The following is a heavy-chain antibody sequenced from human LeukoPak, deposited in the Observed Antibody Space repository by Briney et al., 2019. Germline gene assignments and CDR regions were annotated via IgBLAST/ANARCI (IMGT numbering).Heavy chain of an antibody. CDR1: GYTFTSYG. V-gene: IGHV1-18*01. J-gene: IGHJ4*02. CDR2: ISGYNGNT. CDR3: ARNPGQYVWGSYRLVVPPDY. D-gene: IGHD3-16*02. Sequence: ASVKVSCKASGYTFTSYGISWVRQAPGQGLEWMGWISGYNGNTNYAQKLQGRVTMTTDTSTSTAYMELRSLRSDDTAVYYCARNPGQYVWGSYRLVVPPDYWGQGTLVTVSS.